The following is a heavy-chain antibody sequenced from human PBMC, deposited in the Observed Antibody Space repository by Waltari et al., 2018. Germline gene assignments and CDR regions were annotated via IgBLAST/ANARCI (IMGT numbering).Heavy chain of an antibody. V-gene: IGHV4-39*01. CDR1: GGSFTSSDYY. Sequence: QLQLQESGPGLVKPSETLSLTCTVSGGSFTSSDYYWGWIRQPPRKGLEWIGGISYSGSTFYNPSLKSRVSMSVDTSKNQFSLKVNSVTAADTAVYYCARLPSLDYWGQGTLVTVSS. CDR2: ISYSGST. J-gene: IGHJ4*02. CDR3: ARLPSLDY.